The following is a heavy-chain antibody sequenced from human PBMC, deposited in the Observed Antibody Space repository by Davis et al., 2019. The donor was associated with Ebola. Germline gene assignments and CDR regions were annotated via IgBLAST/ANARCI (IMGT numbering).Heavy chain of an antibody. Sequence: GESLKISCAASGFTFSSYWMSWVRQAPGKGLEWVANIKQDGSEKYYVDSVKGRFTISRDNAKNSLYLQMNSLRAEDTAVYYCASMTTLFHSAWGQGTLVTVSS. CDR1: GFTFSSYW. J-gene: IGHJ4*02. CDR3: ASMTTLFHSA. CDR2: IKQDGSEK. D-gene: IGHD4-11*01. V-gene: IGHV3-7*03.